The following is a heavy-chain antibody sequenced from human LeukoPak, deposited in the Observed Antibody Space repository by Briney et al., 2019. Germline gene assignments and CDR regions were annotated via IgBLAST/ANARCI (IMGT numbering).Heavy chain of an antibody. CDR2: IIPILGIA. Sequence: SVKVSCKASGGTFSSYTISWVRQAPGQGLEWMGRIIPILGIANYAQKFQGRVTITVDKPTSTAYMELSSLRSEDTAVYYCARDSGREPDNYWGQGTLVTVRS. V-gene: IGHV1-69*04. D-gene: IGHD3-10*01. CDR3: ARDSGREPDNY. CDR1: GGTFSSYT. J-gene: IGHJ4*02.